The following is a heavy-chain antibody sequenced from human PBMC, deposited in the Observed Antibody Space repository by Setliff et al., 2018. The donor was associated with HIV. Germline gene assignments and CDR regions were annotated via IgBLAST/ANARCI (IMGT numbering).Heavy chain of an antibody. V-gene: IGHV1-69*06. CDR1: GGTFSSYA. Sequence: SVKVSCKASGGTFSSYAISWVRQAPGQGLEWMGGIIPIFGTTNYAQNFQGRLTISADKSTRTAYLELSSLRSDDTAVYFCARGPIAAAGNSWGQGTLVTVSS. D-gene: IGHD6-13*01. CDR3: ARGPIAAAGNS. J-gene: IGHJ4*02. CDR2: IIPIFGTT.